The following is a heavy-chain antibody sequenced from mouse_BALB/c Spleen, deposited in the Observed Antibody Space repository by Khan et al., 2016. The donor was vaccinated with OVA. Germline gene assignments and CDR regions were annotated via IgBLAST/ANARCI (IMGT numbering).Heavy chain of an antibody. J-gene: IGHJ2*01. CDR1: GYSITSDYA. D-gene: IGHD1-1*01. Sequence: EVQLQESGPGPVNPSQSLSLTCTVTGYSITSDYAWNWIRQFPGNKLEWMGYISYSGRTSYNPSLKSRISITRHTSKNQVFLQLNSVTTKETARCFCARSVTIATVVATDFGYWGQGTTLTVSS. CDR3: ARSVTIATVVATDFGY. V-gene: IGHV3-2*02. CDR2: ISYSGRT.